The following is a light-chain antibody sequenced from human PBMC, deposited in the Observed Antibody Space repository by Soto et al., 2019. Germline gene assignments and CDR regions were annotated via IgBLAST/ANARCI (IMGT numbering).Light chain of an antibody. CDR2: EVS. CDR3: SSVTSTTTHV. CDR1: SSDIGRYNY. J-gene: IGLJ1*01. V-gene: IGLV2-14*01. Sequence: QSALTQPASVSGSPGQSITISCTGTSSDIGRYNYVSWYQQHPGKVPKLMIYEVSNRPSGVSNRFSGFKSGNTASLTISGLQAEDEADYYCSSVTSTTTHVFGTGTKLTVL.